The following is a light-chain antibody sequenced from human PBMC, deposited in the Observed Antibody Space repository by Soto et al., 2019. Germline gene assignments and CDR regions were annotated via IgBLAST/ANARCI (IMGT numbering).Light chain of an antibody. CDR2: DVS. V-gene: IGLV2-14*01. CDR3: SSYTSSSTNYA. CDR1: SSDVGGYNY. Sequence: QSVLTRPVSVSGSPGQSITISCTGTSSDVGGYNYVSWYQQHPGKAPKLMIYDVSNRPSGVSNRFSGSKSGNTASLTISGLQAEDEADYYCSSYTSSSTNYAFGTGTKVPVL. J-gene: IGLJ1*01.